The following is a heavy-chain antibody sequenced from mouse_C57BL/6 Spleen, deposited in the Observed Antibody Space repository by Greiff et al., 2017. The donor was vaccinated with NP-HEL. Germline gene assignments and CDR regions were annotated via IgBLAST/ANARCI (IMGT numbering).Heavy chain of an antibody. Sequence: EVQLVESGGGLVKPGGSLKLSCAASGFTFSDYGMHWVRQAPEKGLEWVAYISSGSSTIYYADTVKGRFTISRDNAKNTLFLQMTSLRSEDTAMYYCARGAGRAAFDYWGQGTTLTVSS. V-gene: IGHV5-17*01. CDR1: GFTFSDYG. CDR3: ARGAGRAAFDY. CDR2: ISSGSSTI. D-gene: IGHD3-3*01. J-gene: IGHJ2*01.